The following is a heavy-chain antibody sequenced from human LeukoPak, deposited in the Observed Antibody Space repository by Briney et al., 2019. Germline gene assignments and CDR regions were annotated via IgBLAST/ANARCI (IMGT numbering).Heavy chain of an antibody. J-gene: IGHJ5*02. D-gene: IGHD6-6*01. CDR3: ARLQYSSSSSNWFDP. Sequence: GESLKISCKGFGYSFTSYWIGWVRQMPGKGLEWMGIIFPGDSDTRYSPSFQGQVTISADKSISTAYLQWSSLKASDTAMYYCARLQYSSSSSNWFDPWGQGTLVTVSS. CDR1: GYSFTSYW. CDR2: IFPGDSDT. V-gene: IGHV5-51*01.